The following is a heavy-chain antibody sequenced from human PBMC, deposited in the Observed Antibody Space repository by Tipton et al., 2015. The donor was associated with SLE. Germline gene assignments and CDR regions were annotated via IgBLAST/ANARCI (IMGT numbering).Heavy chain of an antibody. CDR3: ARDDRWNAPGWWFDP. Sequence: TLSLTCTVSGGSFSSHYWNWIRQPPGKGLEWIGYIYDSVITNYNPSLKSRVTIALDTSKNQLSLKLNSVTAADTATYYCARDDRWNAPGWWFDPWDQGTLVTVSS. J-gene: IGHJ5*02. D-gene: IGHD1-1*01. V-gene: IGHV4-59*11. CDR2: IYDSVIT. CDR1: GGSFSSHY.